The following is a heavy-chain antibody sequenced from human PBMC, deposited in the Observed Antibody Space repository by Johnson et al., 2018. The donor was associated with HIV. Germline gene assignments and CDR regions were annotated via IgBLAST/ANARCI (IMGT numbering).Heavy chain of an antibody. Sequence: VQLVESGGGVVRPGGSLRLSCAASGFTFDDYGTSWVRQAPGKGLEWVSGINWNGGSKGYGDSVKGRFTISRDNAKNSLYVQMNSLRAEDTAVYYCARLRWGVGEHLHDAFDVWGQGTMVTVSS. CDR1: GFTFDDYG. D-gene: IGHD3-10*01. CDR2: INWNGGSK. V-gene: IGHV3-20*04. J-gene: IGHJ3*01. CDR3: ARLRWGVGEHLHDAFDV.